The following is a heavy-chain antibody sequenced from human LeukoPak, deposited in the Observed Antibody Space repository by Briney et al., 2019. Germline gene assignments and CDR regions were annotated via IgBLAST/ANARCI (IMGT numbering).Heavy chain of an antibody. Sequence: SSETLSLTCTVSGGSISSYYWSWIRQPAGKGLEWIGRIYTSGSTNYNPSLKSRVTMSVDTSKNQFSLKLSSVTAADTAVYYCARISRYYYYYYMDVWGKGTTVTVSS. D-gene: IGHD6-13*01. CDR1: GGSISSYY. V-gene: IGHV4-4*07. J-gene: IGHJ6*03. CDR3: ARISRYYYYYYMDV. CDR2: IYTSGST.